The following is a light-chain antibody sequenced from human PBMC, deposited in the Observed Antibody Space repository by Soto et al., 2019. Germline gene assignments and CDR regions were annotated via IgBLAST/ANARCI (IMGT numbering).Light chain of an antibody. CDR2: DTS. V-gene: IGKV3-15*01. CDR1: QGIGDT. J-gene: IGKJ1*01. CDR3: QHYDSLRWT. Sequence: EIIMTQSPATLSVSPGEGVTLSCRASQGIGDTLAWYQHKPGQTPRLLIYDTSARATGVPARFSGSRSGTEFTLTISRLEPEDFAVYYCQHYDSLRWTFGLGTKVEIK.